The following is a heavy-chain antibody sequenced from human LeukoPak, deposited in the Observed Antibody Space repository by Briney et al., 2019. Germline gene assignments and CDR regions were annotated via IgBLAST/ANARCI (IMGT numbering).Heavy chain of an antibody. Sequence: ASVKVSCKASGYTFTSYGISWVRQAPRQGLEWMGWISAYNGNTNYAQKLQGRVTMTTDTSTSTAYMELRSLRSDDTAMYYCARGMSTVSYWYFDLWGRGTLVTVSS. D-gene: IGHD4-17*01. CDR3: ARGMSTVSYWYFDL. J-gene: IGHJ2*01. V-gene: IGHV1-18*01. CDR2: ISAYNGNT. CDR1: GYTFTSYG.